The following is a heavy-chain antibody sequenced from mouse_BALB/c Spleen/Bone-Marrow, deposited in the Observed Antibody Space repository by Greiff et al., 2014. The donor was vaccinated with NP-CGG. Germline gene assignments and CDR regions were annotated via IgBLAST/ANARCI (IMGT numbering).Heavy chain of an antibody. V-gene: IGHV1S34*01. CDR2: ISCYIGAT. CDR1: GYSFTGYY. J-gene: IGHJ2*01. CDR3: ARGDGYYVDFDY. D-gene: IGHD2-3*01. Sequence: LVKTGASMKISCKASGYSFTGYYMHWVKQSHGKSLGGFGYISCYIGATSYNQKFKGKATFTVDTSSSTAYMQFNSLTSEDSAVYYCARGDGYYVDFDYWGQGTTLTVSS.